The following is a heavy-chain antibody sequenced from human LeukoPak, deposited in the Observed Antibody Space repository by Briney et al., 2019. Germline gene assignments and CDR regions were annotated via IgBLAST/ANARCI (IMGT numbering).Heavy chain of an antibody. Sequence: GGSLRLSCAASGFTFDDYDMSWVRQAPGKGLEWVSGINWNGGSTGYADSVKGRFTISRDKSKNTLYLQMNSLKVEDTAVYYCARDPYYGSGKYYHGMDLWGQGTTVTVSS. CDR2: INWNGGST. CDR1: GFTFDDYD. V-gene: IGHV3-20*04. CDR3: ARDPYYGSGKYYHGMDL. J-gene: IGHJ6*02. D-gene: IGHD3-10*01.